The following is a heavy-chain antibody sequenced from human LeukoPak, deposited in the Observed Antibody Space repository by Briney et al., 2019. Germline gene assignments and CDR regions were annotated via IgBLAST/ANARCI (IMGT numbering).Heavy chain of an antibody. CDR1: GFTFSSYS. D-gene: IGHD6-13*01. CDR3: ARDVQQQLPDYYMDV. J-gene: IGHJ6*03. V-gene: IGHV3-21*01. Sequence: GGSLRLSCAASGFTFSSYSMNWVRQAPGKGLEWVSSISSSSSYIYYADSVKGRFTISRDNAKNSLYLQMNSLRAEDTAVYYCARDVQQQLPDYYMDVWGKGTTVTVSS. CDR2: ISSSSSYI.